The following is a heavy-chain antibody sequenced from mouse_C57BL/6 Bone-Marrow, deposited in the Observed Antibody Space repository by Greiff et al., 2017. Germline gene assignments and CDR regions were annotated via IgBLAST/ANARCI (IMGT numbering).Heavy chain of an antibody. CDR1: GYTFTSYG. CDR2: IYPRSGNT. V-gene: IGHV1-81*01. Sequence: VQLQESGAELARPGASVKLSCKASGYTFTSYGISWVKQRTGQGLEWIGEIYPRSGNTYYNEKFKGKATLTADKSSSTAYMELRSLTSEDSAVYFCASPYGYDDGFYYWGQGTTLTVSS. J-gene: IGHJ2*01. D-gene: IGHD2-2*01. CDR3: ASPYGYDDGFYY.